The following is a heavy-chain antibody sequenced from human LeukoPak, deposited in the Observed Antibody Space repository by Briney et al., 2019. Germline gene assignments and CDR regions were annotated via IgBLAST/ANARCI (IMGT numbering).Heavy chain of an antibody. J-gene: IGHJ4*02. D-gene: IGHD6-6*01. CDR3: AKSRIAARTIDY. Sequence: PGGSLRLSCAASGFTFSSYAMSWVRQAPGKGLEWVSAISGSGGSTYYADSVKGRFTISRDNSRNTLYLQMNSLRAEDTAVYYCAKSRIAARTIDYWGQGTLVTVSS. CDR2: ISGSGGST. V-gene: IGHV3-23*01. CDR1: GFTFSSYA.